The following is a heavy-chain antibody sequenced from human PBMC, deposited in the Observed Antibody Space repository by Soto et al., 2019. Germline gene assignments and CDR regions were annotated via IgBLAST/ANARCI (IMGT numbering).Heavy chain of an antibody. V-gene: IGHV3-74*01. D-gene: IGHD3-22*01. CDR1: GFTFSSYW. CDR3: ARGPLDYYDSSGYFW. CDR2: INSDGSST. J-gene: IGHJ4*02. Sequence: GGSLRLSCAASGFTFSSYWIHWVRQAPGKGLVWVSRINSDGSSTSYADSVKGRFTISRDNAKNTLYLQMNSLRAEDTAVYYCARGPLDYYDSSGYFWWGQGTLVTVSS.